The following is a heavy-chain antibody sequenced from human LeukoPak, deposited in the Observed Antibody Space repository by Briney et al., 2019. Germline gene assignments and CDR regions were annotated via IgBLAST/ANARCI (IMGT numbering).Heavy chain of an antibody. J-gene: IGHJ3*02. CDR1: GGSISSYY. CDR3: ARVGLPTVVTRRNDAFDI. CDR2: IYYSGST. V-gene: IGHV4-59*01. Sequence: SETLSLTCTVSGGSISSYYWSWIRQPPGKGLEWIGYIYYSGSTNYNPSLKSRVTISVDTSKNQFSLKLSSVTAADTAVYYCARVGLPTVVTRRNDAFDIWGQGTMVTVSS. D-gene: IGHD4-23*01.